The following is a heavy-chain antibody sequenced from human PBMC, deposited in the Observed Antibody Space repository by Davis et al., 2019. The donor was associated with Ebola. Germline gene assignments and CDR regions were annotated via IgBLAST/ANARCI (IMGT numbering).Heavy chain of an antibody. CDR3: ARSTRGWFDP. CDR1: GFTFSSYW. Sequence: GESLKISCAASGFTFSSYWMSWVRQAPGKGLEWVANIKQDGSEKYYVDSVKGRFTISRVNAKNSLYLQMNSLRAEDTAVYYCARSTRGWFDPWGQGTLVTVSS. CDR2: IKQDGSEK. V-gene: IGHV3-7*03. D-gene: IGHD3-10*01. J-gene: IGHJ5*02.